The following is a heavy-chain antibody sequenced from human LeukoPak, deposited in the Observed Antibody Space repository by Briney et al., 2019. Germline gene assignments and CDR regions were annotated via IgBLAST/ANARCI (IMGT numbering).Heavy chain of an antibody. Sequence: ASVKVSCKVSGYTLTELSMHWVRQAPGKGLEWMGRINPNSGGTNYAQKFQGRVTMTRDTSISTAYMELSRLRSDDTAVYYCARQDIAAAGTGYFQHWGQGTLVTVSS. CDR2: INPNSGGT. CDR1: GYTLTELS. D-gene: IGHD6-13*01. J-gene: IGHJ1*01. V-gene: IGHV1-2*06. CDR3: ARQDIAAAGTGYFQH.